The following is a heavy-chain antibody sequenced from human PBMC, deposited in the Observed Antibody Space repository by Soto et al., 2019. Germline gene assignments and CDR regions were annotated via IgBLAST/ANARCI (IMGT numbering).Heavy chain of an antibody. V-gene: IGHV3-30-3*01. CDR3: ARDPAAARWGAFDY. CDR1: GFTFSSYA. CDR2: ISYDGSNK. J-gene: IGHJ4*02. D-gene: IGHD6-6*01. Sequence: QVQLVESGGGVVQPGRSLRLSCAASGFTFSSYAMHWVRQAPGKGLEWVAVISYDGSNKYYADSVKGRFTISRDNSKNTLYLQMNSLRAEDTAVYYCARDPAAARWGAFDYWGQGTLVTVSS.